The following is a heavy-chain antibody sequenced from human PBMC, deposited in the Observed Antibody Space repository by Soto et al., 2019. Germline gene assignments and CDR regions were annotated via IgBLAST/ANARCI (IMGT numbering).Heavy chain of an antibody. CDR2: ISSSSSTI. CDR1: GFTFSSYS. D-gene: IGHD5-18*01. J-gene: IGHJ5*02. CDR3: ARAYSYGRGYNWFDP. Sequence: EVQLVESGGGLVQPGGSLRLSCAASGFTFSSYSMNWVRQAPGKGLEWVSYISSSSSTIYYADSVKGRFTISRDNAKNSLYLQMNSLRAEDTAVYYCARAYSYGRGYNWFDPWGQGTLVTVSS. V-gene: IGHV3-48*01.